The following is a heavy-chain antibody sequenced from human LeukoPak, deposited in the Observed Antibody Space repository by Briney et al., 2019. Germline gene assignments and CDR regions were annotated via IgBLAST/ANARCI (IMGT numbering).Heavy chain of an antibody. J-gene: IGHJ4*02. Sequence: SVKVSCKASGYTFTSYDINWVRQATGQGLEWMGWMNPNSGNTGYAQKFQGRVTITRNTSISTAYMELSSLRSEDTAVYYCARGSEYSSSPGGYWGQGTLVTVSS. CDR3: ARGSEYSSSPGGY. CDR1: GYTFTSYD. D-gene: IGHD6-6*01. CDR2: MNPNSGNT. V-gene: IGHV1-8*03.